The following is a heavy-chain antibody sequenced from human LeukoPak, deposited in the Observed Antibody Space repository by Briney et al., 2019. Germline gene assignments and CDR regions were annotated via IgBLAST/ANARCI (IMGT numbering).Heavy chain of an antibody. D-gene: IGHD3-22*01. CDR3: ARDTYHYDSGGYYWFDP. CDR2: IYNSGST. J-gene: IGHJ5*02. CDR1: GGSISSYY. Sequence: SETLSLTCTVSGGSISSYYWSWIRQPAGKGLEWIGRIYNSGSTNYSPSLKSRVTMSLDTSKNQFSLKLSSVTAADTAIYYCARDTYHYDSGGYYWFDPWGRGTLVTVSS. V-gene: IGHV4-4*07.